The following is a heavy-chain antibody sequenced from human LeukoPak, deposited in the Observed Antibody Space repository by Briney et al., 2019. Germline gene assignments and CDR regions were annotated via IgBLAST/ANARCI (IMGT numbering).Heavy chain of an antibody. V-gene: IGHV1-69*13. CDR3: ARSAYSSGWYAFDY. Sequence: ASVKVSCKASGGTFSSYAISWVRQAPGQGLEWMGGIIPIFGTANYAQKFQGRVTITADESTSTAYMELSSLRSGDTAVYYCARSAYSSGWYAFDYWGQGTLVTASS. J-gene: IGHJ4*02. CDR1: GGTFSSYA. D-gene: IGHD6-19*01. CDR2: IIPIFGTA.